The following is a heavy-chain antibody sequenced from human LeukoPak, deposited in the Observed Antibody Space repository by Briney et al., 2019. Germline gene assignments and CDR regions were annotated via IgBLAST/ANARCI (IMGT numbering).Heavy chain of an antibody. CDR2: TYYRSKWYN. CDR3: TREGPYSGSGVGDAFDI. CDR1: GYTVSSNSSA. D-gene: IGHD5-12*01. J-gene: IGHJ3*02. V-gene: IGHV6-1*01. Sequence: KPSQTLSLTCAVSGYTVSSNSSAWYWIRQPRSRGVEWRGRTYYRSKWYNDNAVYVKSRISINPDTYKNQFSLQLNSVTPEDTAVYYCTREGPYSGSGVGDAFDIWGQGTMVTVSS.